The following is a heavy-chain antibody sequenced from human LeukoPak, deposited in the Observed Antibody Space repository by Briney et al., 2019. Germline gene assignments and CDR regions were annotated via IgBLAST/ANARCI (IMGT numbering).Heavy chain of an antibody. CDR2: IYYSGST. J-gene: IGHJ4*02. CDR1: GGSITSSSYY. D-gene: IGHD6-6*01. Sequence: SETLSLTCTVSGGSITSSSYYWGWIRQPPGKGLEWIGSIYYSGSTYYNPSLKSRVTISVDTSKNQFSLKLSSVTAADTAVHYCARDPQLGPFDYWGQGTLVTVSS. CDR3: ARDPQLGPFDY. V-gene: IGHV4-39*02.